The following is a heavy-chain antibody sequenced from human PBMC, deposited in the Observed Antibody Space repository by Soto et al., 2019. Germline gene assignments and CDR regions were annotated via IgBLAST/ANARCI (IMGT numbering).Heavy chain of an antibody. Sequence: GGSLRLSCAASGFTFSNAWMNWVRQAPGKGLEWVGRIKSKTDGGTTDYAAPVKGRFTISRDDSKNTLYLQMNSLKTEDTAVYYCTTDTDIKLLWFGEILNYYGMDVWGQGTTVTVSS. CDR3: TTDTDIKLLWFGEILNYYGMDV. CDR2: IKSKTDGGTT. D-gene: IGHD3-10*01. V-gene: IGHV3-15*07. J-gene: IGHJ6*02. CDR1: GFTFSNAW.